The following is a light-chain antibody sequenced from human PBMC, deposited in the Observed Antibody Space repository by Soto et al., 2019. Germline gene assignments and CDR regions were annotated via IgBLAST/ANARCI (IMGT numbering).Light chain of an antibody. J-gene: IGKJ4*01. CDR3: QQADTFPAT. CDR1: QGIRSW. CDR2: SAS. V-gene: IGKV1D-12*01. Sequence: DIQMTQSPASVSASVGDRVTITCRASQGIRSWLSWYQQKPGKAPKLLISSASTLPSGVTSRFSGSGPGIFFTLTISGLQHEDSATYYWQQADTFPATFGGGTMVEIK.